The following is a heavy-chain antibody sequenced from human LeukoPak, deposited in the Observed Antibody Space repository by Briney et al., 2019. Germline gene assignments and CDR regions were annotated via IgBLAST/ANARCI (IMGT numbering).Heavy chain of an antibody. CDR3: ATERAVAAIDY. Sequence: GASVKVSCKASGYTFTGYYMHWVRQAPGQGLEWMGRINPNSGGTNYAQEFQGRVTMTRDTSISTAYMELSRLRSDDTAVYYCATERAVAAIDYWGQGTLVTVSS. D-gene: IGHD2-15*01. V-gene: IGHV1-2*06. J-gene: IGHJ4*02. CDR2: INPNSGGT. CDR1: GYTFTGYY.